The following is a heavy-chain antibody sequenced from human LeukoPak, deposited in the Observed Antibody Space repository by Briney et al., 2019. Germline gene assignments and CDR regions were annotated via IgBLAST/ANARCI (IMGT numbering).Heavy chain of an antibody. D-gene: IGHD1-26*01. CDR3: ARTRLVATRRYYFDY. J-gene: IGHJ4*02. CDR1: GGSISSYY. V-gene: IGHV4-59*01. CDR2: IYYSGSA. Sequence: KPSETLSLTCTVSGGSISSYYWSWIRQPPGKGLEWVGYIYYSGSANYNPSLKSRVTISVDTSKNQFSLKLSSVTAADTAVYYCARTRLVATRRYYFDYWGQGTLVTVSS.